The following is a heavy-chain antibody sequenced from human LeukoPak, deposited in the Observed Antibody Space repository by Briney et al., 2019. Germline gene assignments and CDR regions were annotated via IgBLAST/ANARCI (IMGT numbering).Heavy chain of an antibody. CDR1: GFTFSSYG. V-gene: IGHV3-30*02. CDR3: ASRITTSFDY. J-gene: IGHJ4*02. CDR2: IRDDGSNR. D-gene: IGHD4-11*01. Sequence: GGSLRLSCAASGFTFSSYGMHWVRQAPGKGLEWVTFIRDDGSNRYYVDSVKGRFTISRDNSESTLYLQMNSLRAEDTAVYYCASRITTSFDYWGQGTLVTVSS.